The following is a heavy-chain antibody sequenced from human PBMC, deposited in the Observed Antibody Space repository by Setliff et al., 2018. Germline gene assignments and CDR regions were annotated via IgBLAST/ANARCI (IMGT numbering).Heavy chain of an antibody. CDR3: ARGRSTYFIDV. Sequence: ASVKVSCKASGYTSTGHYIHWVRQAPGQGLEWMGWINPRTGVTNYAQKFKGRVTMTRDTSASTAYMELSSLRSEDTAVYYCARGRSTYFIDVWGKGTTVTVSS. CDR1: GYTSTGHY. CDR2: INPRTGVT. D-gene: IGHD2-21*01. J-gene: IGHJ6*03. V-gene: IGHV1-2*02.